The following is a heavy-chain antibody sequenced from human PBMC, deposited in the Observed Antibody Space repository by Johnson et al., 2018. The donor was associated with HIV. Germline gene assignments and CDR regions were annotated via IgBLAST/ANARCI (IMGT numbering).Heavy chain of an antibody. CDR2: IKHDGSEK. CDR1: GFTFSSYW. CDR3: ARLIVGAPGAFDI. D-gene: IGHD1-26*01. J-gene: IGHJ3*02. V-gene: IGHV3-7*05. Sequence: EVQLVESGGGLVQPGGSLRLSCAASGFTFSSYWMSWVRQAPGKGLEWVANIKHDGSEKYYVDSVKGRFTISRDNAKNLLYLQMNSLRAEDTAVYYCARLIVGAPGAFDIWGQGTMVTVSS.